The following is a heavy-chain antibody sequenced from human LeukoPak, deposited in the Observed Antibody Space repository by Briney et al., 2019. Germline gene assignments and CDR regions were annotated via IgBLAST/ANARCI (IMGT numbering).Heavy chain of an antibody. J-gene: IGHJ4*02. D-gene: IGHD3-22*01. CDR2: IKLDGTQK. CDR1: GFTFRNYW. V-gene: IGHV3-7*03. Sequence: GGSLRLSCAASGFTFRNYWMSWIRQAPGRGLEWVANIKLDGTQKNYIQSVRGRFTISRDNAKNSLYLQMNSLRAEDTALYYCARDYYDSSGYSYFDYWGQGTLVTVSS. CDR3: ARDYYDSSGYSYFDY.